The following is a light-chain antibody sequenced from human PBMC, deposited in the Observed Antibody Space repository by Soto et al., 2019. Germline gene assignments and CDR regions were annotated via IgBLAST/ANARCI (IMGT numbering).Light chain of an antibody. CDR3: LIYSGRAQV. CDR2: STD. CDR1: TGGVTSDNY. J-gene: IGLJ2*01. V-gene: IGLV7-43*01. Sequence: QAVVTQEPSLTVSPGGTVTLTCASSTGGVTSDNYPNWIQQKPGQAPRGLIHSTDKKHSGTPARFSGSLLGGKAALTLSGVQPEDEADNYCLIYSGRAQVFGGGTKLTVL.